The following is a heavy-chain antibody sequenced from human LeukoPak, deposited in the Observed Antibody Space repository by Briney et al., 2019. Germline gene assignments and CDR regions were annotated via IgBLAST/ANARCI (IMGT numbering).Heavy chain of an antibody. CDR1: GFTFSSYG. J-gene: IGHJ1*01. D-gene: IGHD3-10*01. CDR3: ARVNGDGSGFPEYFQH. CDR2: IRYDGSNK. Sequence: GGSLRLSCAASGFTFSSYGMHWVRQAPGKGLEWVAFIRYDGSNKYYADSVKGRFTISRDNSNNTLYLQMNSLRAEDTAVYYCARVNGDGSGFPEYFQHWGQGTLVTVSS. V-gene: IGHV3-30*02.